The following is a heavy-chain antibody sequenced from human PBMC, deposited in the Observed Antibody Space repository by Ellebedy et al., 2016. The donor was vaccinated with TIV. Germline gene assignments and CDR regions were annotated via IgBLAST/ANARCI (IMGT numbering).Heavy chain of an antibody. V-gene: IGHV3-33*01. Sequence: GESLKISCAASGFTFSSYGMHWVRQAPGKGLEWVAVIWYDGSNKYYADSVKGRFTISRDNSKNTLYLQMNSLSAEDTAVYYCARLRLEVAFDIWGQGTMVTVSS. D-gene: IGHD4-11*01. CDR1: GFTFSSYG. J-gene: IGHJ3*02. CDR2: IWYDGSNK. CDR3: ARLRLEVAFDI.